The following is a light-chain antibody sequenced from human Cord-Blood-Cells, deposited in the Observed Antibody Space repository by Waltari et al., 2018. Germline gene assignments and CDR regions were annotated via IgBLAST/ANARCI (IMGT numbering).Light chain of an antibody. CDR1: QSVSSSY. CDR3: QQYGSSPMYT. J-gene: IGKJ2*01. V-gene: IGKV3-20*01. Sequence: EIVLKQSPGTLSSSPGESATLSCRASQSVSSSYLAWYQQKPGQAPRLLIYGASSRATGIPDRFSGSGSGTDFTLTISRLEPEDFAVYYCQQYGSSPMYTFGQGTKLEIK. CDR2: GAS.